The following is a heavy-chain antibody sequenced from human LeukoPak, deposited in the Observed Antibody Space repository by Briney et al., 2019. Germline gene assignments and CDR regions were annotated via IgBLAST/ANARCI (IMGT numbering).Heavy chain of an antibody. V-gene: IGHV3-21*01. J-gene: IGHJ4*02. D-gene: IGHD2-2*01. CDR2: ISSSSSYI. Sequence: GRSLRLSCAASGFTFSSYSMNWVRQAPGKGLEWVSSISSSSSYIYYADSVKGRFTISRDNAKNSLYLQMNSLRAEDTAVYYCARELWGYCSSTSCYGADYWGQGTLVTVSS. CDR3: ARELWGYCSSTSCYGADY. CDR1: GFTFSSYS.